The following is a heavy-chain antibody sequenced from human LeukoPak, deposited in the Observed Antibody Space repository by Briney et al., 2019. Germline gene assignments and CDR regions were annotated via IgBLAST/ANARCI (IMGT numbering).Heavy chain of an antibody. V-gene: IGHV3-53*01. Sequence: GGSLRLSCAASGFTVNYKYMSWVRQAPGKGLEWVSLIYSVNTTKYADSVKGRFTISRDKSRNTVYLQMNSLRAEDTAVYFCARARSITSFDLWGQGTLVTVSS. CDR2: IYSVNTT. J-gene: IGHJ4*02. CDR1: GFTVNYKY. D-gene: IGHD2-2*01. CDR3: ARARSITSFDL.